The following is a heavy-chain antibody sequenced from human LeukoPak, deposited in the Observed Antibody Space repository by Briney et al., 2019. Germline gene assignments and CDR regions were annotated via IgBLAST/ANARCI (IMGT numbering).Heavy chain of an antibody. CDR1: GGSISSGGYY. J-gene: IGHJ5*02. V-gene: IGHV4-31*03. CDR3: AGDTVGARQQNWFDP. D-gene: IGHD1-26*01. CDR2: IYYSGST. Sequence: SQTLSLTCTVSGGSISSGGYYWSWIRQHPGKGLEWIGYIYYSGSTYYNPSLKSRVTISVDTSKNQFSLKLSSVTAADTAVYYCAGDTVGARQQNWFDPWGQGTLVTVSS.